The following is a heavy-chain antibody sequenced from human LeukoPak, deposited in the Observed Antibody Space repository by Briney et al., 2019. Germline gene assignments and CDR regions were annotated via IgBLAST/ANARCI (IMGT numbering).Heavy chain of an antibody. V-gene: IGHV1-69*13. J-gene: IGHJ6*04. Sequence: SVKVSCKASGGTFSSYAISWVRQAPGQGLEWMGGIIPIFGTAYYAQKFQGRVTITADESTSTAYMELSSLRSEDTAVYYCAGGGYGSGSYFDYYYGMDVWGKGTTVTVSS. CDR1: GGTFSSYA. CDR3: AGGGYGSGSYFDYYYGMDV. CDR2: IIPIFGTA. D-gene: IGHD3-10*01.